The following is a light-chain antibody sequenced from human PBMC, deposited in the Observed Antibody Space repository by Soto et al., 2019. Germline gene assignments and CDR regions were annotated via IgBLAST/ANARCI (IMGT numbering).Light chain of an antibody. Sequence: QSALTQPRSVSGSPGQSVTISCTGTSSDVGNYNFVSWYQEHPGKAPKLIIYDVAKRPSGVPDRFSGSKSGNTASLTISGIQAEDEADYYCCSYAGNYPHFGGGTKVTAL. CDR1: SSDVGNYNF. CDR2: DVA. J-gene: IGLJ2*01. V-gene: IGLV2-11*01. CDR3: CSYAGNYPH.